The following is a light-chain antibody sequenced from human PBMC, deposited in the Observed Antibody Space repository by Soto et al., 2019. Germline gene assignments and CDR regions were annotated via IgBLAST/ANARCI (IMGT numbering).Light chain of an antibody. CDR3: QQYSSYPWA. V-gene: IGKV1-5*03. Sequence: DIQMTQSPSTLSASVGDRVSIACRASESIDSRLAWYQQKPGKVPDLLIYEAFSLESGVPPRFSGSGSGTEFTLTISGLQPDDFAIYYCQQYSSYPWALGQGTKVEIK. CDR1: ESIDSR. CDR2: EAF. J-gene: IGKJ1*01.